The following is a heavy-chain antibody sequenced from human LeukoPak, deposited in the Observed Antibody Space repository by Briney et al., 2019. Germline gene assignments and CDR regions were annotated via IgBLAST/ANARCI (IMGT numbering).Heavy chain of an antibody. CDR1: GFTFSGFA. V-gene: IGHV3-23*01. CDR3: AKDYAVGSLGS. Sequence: GGSLRLPCAASGFTFSGFAMSWVRQAPGKGLEWVSSVSRFGDGTFYADSVRGRFTISRDNSKNTLYLQMNSLRADDTAVYYCAKDYAVGSLGSWGQGTLVTVSS. J-gene: IGHJ4*02. D-gene: IGHD2-2*01. CDR2: VSRFGDGT.